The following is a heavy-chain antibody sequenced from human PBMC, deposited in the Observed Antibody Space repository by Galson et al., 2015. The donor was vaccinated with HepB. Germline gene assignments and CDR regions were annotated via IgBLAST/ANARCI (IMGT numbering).Heavy chain of an antibody. Sequence: LRLSCAASGFTFNNFAMSWVRQAPGKGLEWVSTISGSGGSTFYADSVMGRFTVSRDNSKNTLYLQMNSLRAEDMAVYYCAKVLREPYGYYVLHCWGQGTLVTVSS. J-gene: IGHJ4*02. CDR3: AKVLREPYGYYVLHC. CDR1: GFTFNNFA. V-gene: IGHV3-23*01. D-gene: IGHD4-17*01. CDR2: ISGSGGST.